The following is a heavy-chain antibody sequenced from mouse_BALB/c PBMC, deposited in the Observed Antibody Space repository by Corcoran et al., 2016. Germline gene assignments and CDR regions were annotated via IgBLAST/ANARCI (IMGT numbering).Heavy chain of an antibody. J-gene: IGHJ1*01. CDR3: ARDYDYWYFDV. Sequence: EVQLQQSGPELVKPGASVKISCKASDYSFTGYYMHWVKQSHVKSLEWIGRINPYNGATSYNQNFKDKASLTVDKSSSTAYMELHSLTSEDSAVYYCARDYDYWYFDVWGAGTTVTVSS. V-gene: IGHV1-26*01. CDR2: INPYNGAT. D-gene: IGHD2-4*01. CDR1: DYSFTGYY.